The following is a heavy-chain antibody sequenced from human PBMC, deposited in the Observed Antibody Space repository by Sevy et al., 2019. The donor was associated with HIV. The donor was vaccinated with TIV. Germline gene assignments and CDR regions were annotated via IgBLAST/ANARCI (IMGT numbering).Heavy chain of an antibody. CDR1: GFTLNNYW. Sequence: GGSLRLSCVASGFTLNNYWMHWVRQAPGKGLEWVANINQDGGVTYYVDSVRGRFTIARGNGSNLVFLQMNSLRVDDTALYFCVRAIAKDGSFWGQGTLVTVSS. CDR2: INQDGGVT. D-gene: IGHD6-13*01. CDR3: VRAIAKDGSF. V-gene: IGHV3-7*01. J-gene: IGHJ4*02.